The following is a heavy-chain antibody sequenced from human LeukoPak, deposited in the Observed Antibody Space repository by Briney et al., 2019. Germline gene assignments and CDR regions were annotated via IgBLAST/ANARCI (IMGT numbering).Heavy chain of an antibody. CDR3: AREGGGNFDY. J-gene: IGHJ4*02. Sequence: SETLSLTCTVSGGSISSYYWSWFRQPPGKGLEWIGYIYYSGSTNYNPSLKSRVTISVDTSKNQFSLKLSSVTAADTAVYYCAREGGGNFDYWGQGTLVTVSS. V-gene: IGHV4-59*01. CDR2: IYYSGST. D-gene: IGHD3-16*01. CDR1: GGSISSYY.